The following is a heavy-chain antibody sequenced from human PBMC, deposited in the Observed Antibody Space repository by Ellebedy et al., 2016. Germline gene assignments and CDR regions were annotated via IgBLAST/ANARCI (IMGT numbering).Heavy chain of an antibody. V-gene: IGHV3-9*01. D-gene: IGHD4/OR15-4a*01. CDR3: AKGTMDYFYH. CDR1: GFTFNDYA. J-gene: IGHJ4*02. Sequence: GGSLRLSXAGSGFTFNDYALHWVRQAPGKGPEWVSGISWDSAVIGYGGSVKGRFTISKDSAKNYLYLQMNSLRPEDTAFYYCAKGTMDYFYHWGQGTLATVSS. CDR2: ISWDSAVI.